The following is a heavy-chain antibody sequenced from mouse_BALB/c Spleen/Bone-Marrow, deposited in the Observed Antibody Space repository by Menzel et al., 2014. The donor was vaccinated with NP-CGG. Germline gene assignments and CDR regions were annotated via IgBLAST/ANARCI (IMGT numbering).Heavy chain of an antibody. CDR2: IHYSGST. Sequence: EVQLQQSGPDLVKPSQSLSLTCTVTGYSITSGYSWHWIRQFPGNKLEWMGYIHYSGSTNYNPSLKSRISISRDTSKNQFFLQLNSVTTEDTATYYWARREWLRRDDAIDYWGQGTSVTVSS. CDR1: GYSITSGYS. J-gene: IGHJ4*01. CDR3: ARREWLRRDDAIDY. D-gene: IGHD2-2*01. V-gene: IGHV3-1*02.